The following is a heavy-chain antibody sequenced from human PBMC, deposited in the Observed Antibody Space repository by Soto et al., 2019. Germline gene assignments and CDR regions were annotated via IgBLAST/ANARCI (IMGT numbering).Heavy chain of an antibody. D-gene: IGHD3-22*01. CDR1: GGSISSYY. J-gene: IGHJ4*02. CDR2: IYYSGST. Sequence: SETLSLTCTVSGGSISSYYWSWIRQPPGKGLEWIGYIYYSGSTNYNPSLKSRVTISVDTSKNQFSLKLSSVTAADTAVHYCASRGNYYDSSGYYWFDYWGQGTLVTVSS. V-gene: IGHV4-59*01. CDR3: ASRGNYYDSSGYYWFDY.